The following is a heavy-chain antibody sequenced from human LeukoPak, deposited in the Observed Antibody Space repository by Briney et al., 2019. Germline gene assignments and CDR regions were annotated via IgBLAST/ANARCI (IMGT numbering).Heavy chain of an antibody. CDR1: GGSFSGYY. D-gene: IGHD3-16*02. J-gene: IGHJ4*02. V-gene: IGHV4-34*01. CDR3: ARGGGVWGSYRLFDY. CDR2: INHSGST. Sequence: SETLSLTCAVYGGSFSGYYWSWIRQPPGKGLEWIGEINHSGSTNYNPSLKSRVTISVDTSKNQCSLKLSSVTAADTAVYYCARGGGVWGSYRLFDYWGQGTLVTVSS.